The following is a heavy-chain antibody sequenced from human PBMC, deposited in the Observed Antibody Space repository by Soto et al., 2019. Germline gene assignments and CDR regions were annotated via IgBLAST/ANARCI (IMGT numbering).Heavy chain of an antibody. Sequence: QVQLQESGPGLVKPSQTLSLTCTVSCGSISSGDYYWSWIRQPPGKGLEWIGYIYYSGSTYYNPSLKARVTMSRDTSKNQFCRRLSSVTAPNTAVYYCARDFRDYGGNSNAFDIWGQGRMITVS. J-gene: IGHJ3*02. CDR3: ARDFRDYGGNSNAFDI. CDR1: CGSISSGDYY. CDR2: IYYSGST. V-gene: IGHV4-30-4*01. D-gene: IGHD4-17*01.